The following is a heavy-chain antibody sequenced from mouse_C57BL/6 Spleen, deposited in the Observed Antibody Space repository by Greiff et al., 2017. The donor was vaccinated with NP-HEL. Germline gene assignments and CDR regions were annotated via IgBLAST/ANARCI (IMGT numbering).Heavy chain of an antibody. Sequence: QVQLKESGAELVKPGASVKLSCKASGYTFTEYTIHWVKQRSGQGLEWIGWFYPGSGSIKYNEKFKDKATLTADKSSSTVYMALSRLTSEDSAVYFCARHEGNYYGSYYYAMDYWGQGTSVTVSS. V-gene: IGHV1-62-2*01. CDR1: GYTFTEYT. D-gene: IGHD1-1*01. CDR3: ARHEGNYYGSYYYAMDY. J-gene: IGHJ4*01. CDR2: FYPGSGSI.